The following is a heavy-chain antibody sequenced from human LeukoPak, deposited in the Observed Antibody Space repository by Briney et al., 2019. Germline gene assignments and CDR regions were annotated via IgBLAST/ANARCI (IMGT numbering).Heavy chain of an antibody. D-gene: IGHD3-22*01. CDR3: ARDCYDSSGRYSGGWFDP. CDR1: GYSISSGYY. Sequence: SETLSLTCTVSGYSISSGYYWGWIRQPPGKGLEWIGSIYHSGSTYYNPSLKSRVTISVDTSKNQFSLKLSSVTAADTAVYYCARDCYDSSGRYSGGWFDPWGQGTLVTVSS. J-gene: IGHJ5*02. CDR2: IYHSGST. V-gene: IGHV4-38-2*02.